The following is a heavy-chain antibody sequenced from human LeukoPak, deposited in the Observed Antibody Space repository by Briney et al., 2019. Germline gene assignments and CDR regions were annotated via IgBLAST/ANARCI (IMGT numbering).Heavy chain of an antibody. D-gene: IGHD1-26*01. V-gene: IGHV1-8*02. Sequence: GASVKVSCKASGYTFTGYYMHWVRQAPGQGLEWMGWMIPNSGNTGYAQKFQGRVTMTRNTSISTAYMELSSLRSEDTAVYYCARVPKVGATLDLFDYWGQGTLVTVSS. CDR2: MIPNSGNT. J-gene: IGHJ4*02. CDR1: GYTFTGYY. CDR3: ARVPKVGATLDLFDY.